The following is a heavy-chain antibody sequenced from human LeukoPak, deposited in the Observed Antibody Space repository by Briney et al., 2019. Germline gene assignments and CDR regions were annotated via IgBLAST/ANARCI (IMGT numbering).Heavy chain of an antibody. CDR1: RFTFSSYA. CDR2: ISDSGGGT. D-gene: IGHD2-21*02. J-gene: IGHJ6*02. CDR3: SRDSLSSCGGDCYSGLDV. V-gene: IGHV3-23*01. Sequence: GGSLRLSCAASRFTFSSYAMSWVRQAPGKGLEWVSAISDSGGGTYYADSVKGRFTISRDNSKNTLYLQMNSLRAEDTAVYYCSRDSLSSCGGDCYSGLDVWGQGTTVTVSS.